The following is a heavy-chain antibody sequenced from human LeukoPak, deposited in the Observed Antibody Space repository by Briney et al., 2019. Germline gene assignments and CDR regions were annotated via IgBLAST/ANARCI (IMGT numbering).Heavy chain of an antibody. D-gene: IGHD5-18*01. J-gene: IGHJ6*02. V-gene: IGHV3-9*01. CDR2: ISWNSGSI. CDR3: AKNTGPDEYSYGTYGMDV. CDR1: GFTFDDYA. Sequence: GGSLRLSCAASGFTFDDYAMHWVRQAPGKGLEWVSGISWNSGSIGYADSVKGRFTISRDNAKNSLYLQMNSLRAEDTALYYCAKNTGPDEYSYGTYGMDVWGQGTTVTVSS.